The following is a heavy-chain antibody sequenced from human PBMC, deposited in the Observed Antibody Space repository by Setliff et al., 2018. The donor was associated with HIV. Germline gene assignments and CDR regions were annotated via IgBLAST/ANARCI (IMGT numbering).Heavy chain of an antibody. CDR2: ISGSGVNS. CDR3: ARDGGEY. Sequence: HPGGSLRLSCAASGFTFSNYVINRVRQAPGKGLEWISGISGSGVNSYYADSVKGRFTVSRDHAENSVYLQMNSLRAEDTAVYYCARDGGEYWGQGTLVTVSS. D-gene: IGHD3-16*01. J-gene: IGHJ4*02. V-gene: IGHV3-23*01. CDR1: GFTFSNYV.